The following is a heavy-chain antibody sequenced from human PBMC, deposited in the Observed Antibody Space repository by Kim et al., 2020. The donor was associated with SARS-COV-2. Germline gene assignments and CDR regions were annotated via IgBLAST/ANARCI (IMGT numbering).Heavy chain of an antibody. V-gene: IGHV3-30*04. Sequence: GGSLRLSCAASGFTFSSYAMHWVRQAPGKGLEWVAVISYDGSNKYYADSVKGRFTISRDNSKNTLYLQMNSLRAEDTAVYYCARDNPKGGYCSSTSCTHNWFDPWGQGTLVTVSS. CDR1: GFTFSSYA. D-gene: IGHD2-2*01. CDR2: ISYDGSNK. J-gene: IGHJ5*02. CDR3: ARDNPKGGYCSSTSCTHNWFDP.